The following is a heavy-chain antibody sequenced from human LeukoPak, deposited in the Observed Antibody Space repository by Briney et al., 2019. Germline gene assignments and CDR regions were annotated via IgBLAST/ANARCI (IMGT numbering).Heavy chain of an antibody. CDR3: ASTGYGSGSYYLNWFDP. Sequence: SETLSLTCVVSGGSFTTYYWTWIRQPPGKGLEWIGSIYYSGSTYYNPSLKSRVTISVDTSKNQFSLKLSSVTAADTAVYYCASTGYGSGSYYLNWFDPWGQGTLVTVSS. CDR1: GGSFTTYY. D-gene: IGHD3-10*01. J-gene: IGHJ5*02. CDR2: IYYSGST. V-gene: IGHV4-39*01.